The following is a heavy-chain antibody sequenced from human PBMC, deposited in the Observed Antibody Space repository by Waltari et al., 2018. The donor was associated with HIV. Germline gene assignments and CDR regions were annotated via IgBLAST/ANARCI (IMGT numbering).Heavy chain of an antibody. D-gene: IGHD5-18*01. CDR2: INIDGSIT. Sequence: EVQLVESGGGLVQPGGSLRLSCAASGFTFSSYWMHWVRQAPGKGLVWVSRINIDGSITSHADSVKGRFTISRDNARNTLYLQMNRLGAEDTAMYYCAKGGTSGYTFGFGRWGQGTLVTVSS. J-gene: IGHJ1*01. CDR3: AKGGTSGYTFGFGR. V-gene: IGHV3-74*01. CDR1: GFTFSSYW.